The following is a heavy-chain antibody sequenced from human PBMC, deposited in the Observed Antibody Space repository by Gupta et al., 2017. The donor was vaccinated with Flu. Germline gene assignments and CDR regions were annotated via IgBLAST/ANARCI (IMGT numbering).Heavy chain of an antibody. Sequence: QLQLQESGPGLVKPSETLSLTCTVSGGSISRSSYYWGWIRQPPGKGLEWIGSIYYSGSTYYNPSLKSRVTISVDTSKNQFSLKLSSVTAADTAVYYCARLSVDTAMVTYYYYGMDVWGQGTTVTVSS. D-gene: IGHD5-18*01. CDR1: GGSISRSSYY. J-gene: IGHJ6*02. V-gene: IGHV4-39*01. CDR3: ARLSVDTAMVTYYYYGMDV. CDR2: IYYSGST.